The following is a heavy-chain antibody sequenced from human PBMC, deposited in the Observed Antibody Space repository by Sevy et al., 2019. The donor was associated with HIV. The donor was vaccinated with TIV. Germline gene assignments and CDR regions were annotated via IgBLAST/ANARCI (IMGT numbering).Heavy chain of an antibody. CDR1: GFTFSNYA. CDR3: AKGVRLGGPIYYGMDV. J-gene: IGHJ6*02. Sequence: GESLKISCVASGFTFSNYAMTWVRQTPGKGLEWVSGIGHNGDNTHHAGSVKGRFSISRDNSKNTLDLQMNSLRAEDTAVYYGAKGVRLGGPIYYGMDVWGQGTTVTVSS. CDR2: IGHNGDNT. D-gene: IGHD3-10*02. V-gene: IGHV3-23*01.